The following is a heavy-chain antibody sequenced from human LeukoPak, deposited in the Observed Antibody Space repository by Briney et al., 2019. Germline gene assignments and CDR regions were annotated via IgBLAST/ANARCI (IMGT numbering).Heavy chain of an antibody. J-gene: IGHJ4*02. V-gene: IGHV3-15*01. Sequence: GGCLRLSCAAYGFTFSNAWMSWVRQAPGKGLEWVGRIKSKTDGGTTDYAAPVKGRFTISRDDSKNTLYLQMNSLKTEDTAVYYCTTEFKILYAFHWGQGTLVTVSS. CDR3: TTEFKILYAFH. CDR2: IKSKTDGGTT. CDR1: GFTFSNAW. D-gene: IGHD2-8*01.